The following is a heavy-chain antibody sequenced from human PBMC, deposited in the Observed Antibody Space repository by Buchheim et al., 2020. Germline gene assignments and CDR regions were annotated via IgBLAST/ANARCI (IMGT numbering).Heavy chain of an antibody. V-gene: IGHV3-7*01. D-gene: IGHD2-2*01. CDR3: ARVLVTVWYQLPNYYFDY. CDR1: GFTFNTYW. Sequence: EVQLVESGGGLVQPGGSLRLSCAASGFTFNTYWMTWVRQAPGKGLEWVAIIKQDGSEKYYVDSVKGRFIISRDNAKNSLYLQMNSLRAEDTAVYYCARVLVTVWYQLPNYYFDYWGQGTL. J-gene: IGHJ4*02. CDR2: IKQDGSEK.